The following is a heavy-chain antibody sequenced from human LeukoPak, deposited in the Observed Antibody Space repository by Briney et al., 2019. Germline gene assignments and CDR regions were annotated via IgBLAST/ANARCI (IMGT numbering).Heavy chain of an antibody. CDR1: GGSISSGSYY. V-gene: IGHV4-61*02. CDR3: ARDVDDREAFDY. Sequence: SQTLSLTCTVSGGSISSGSYYWSWIRQPAGKGLEWIGRIYTSGSTNYNPPLKSRVTISVVTSKNQFSLNLNSVTATDTTVYYCARDVDDREAFDYWGQGILVTVSS. CDR2: IYTSGST. D-gene: IGHD3-3*01. J-gene: IGHJ4*02.